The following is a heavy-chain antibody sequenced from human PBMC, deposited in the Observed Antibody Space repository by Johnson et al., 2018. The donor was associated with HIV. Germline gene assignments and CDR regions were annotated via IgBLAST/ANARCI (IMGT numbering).Heavy chain of an antibody. CDR1: GFTFSSYA. V-gene: IGHV3-30*02. D-gene: IGHD3-3*01. CDR2: IRYDGSNK. CDR3: AKDLGDFWSGYYFDI. J-gene: IGHJ3*02. Sequence: QVQLVESGGALVQPGRSLRLSCAASGFTFSSYAMHWVRQAPGKGLEWVAFIRYDGSNKYYADSVKGRFTISRDNSKNTLYLQMNSLRAEDTAVYYCAKDLGDFWSGYYFDIWGQGTMVTVSS.